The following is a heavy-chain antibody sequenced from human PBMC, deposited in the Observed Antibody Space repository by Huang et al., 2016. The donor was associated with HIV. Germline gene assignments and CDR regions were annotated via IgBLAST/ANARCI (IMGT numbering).Heavy chain of an antibody. J-gene: IGHJ4*02. CDR1: GGTFSKYA. D-gene: IGHD4-17*01. CDR3: ARGQLGSYGDYDVLY. Sequence: QVQLVQSGAEVKTPGSSVKVSCKASGGTFSKYAISWVRQAPGQGLEWVGWISPMFGTPNYARKFQGRVTITADDSTSTTYVEVSSLRSEDTALYYCARGQLGSYGDYDVLYWGQGTLVTVSS. CDR2: ISPMFGTP. V-gene: IGHV1-69*13.